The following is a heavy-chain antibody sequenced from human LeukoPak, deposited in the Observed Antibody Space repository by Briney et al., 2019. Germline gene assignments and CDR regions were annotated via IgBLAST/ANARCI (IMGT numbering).Heavy chain of an antibody. J-gene: IGHJ4*02. Sequence: SETLSLTCTVSGGSISSSSYYWGWIRQPPGKGLEWIVSIYYSGSTYYNPSLKSRVTISVDTSKNQFSLKLSSVTAADTAVYYCARHDRVRGYSYGHTDYWGQGTLVTVSS. CDR3: ARHDRVRGYSYGHTDY. CDR2: IYYSGST. V-gene: IGHV4-39*01. CDR1: GGSISSSSYY. D-gene: IGHD5-18*01.